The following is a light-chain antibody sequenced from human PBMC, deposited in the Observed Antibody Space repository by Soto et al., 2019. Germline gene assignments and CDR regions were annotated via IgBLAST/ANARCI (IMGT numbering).Light chain of an antibody. CDR3: QQRSNWVT. Sequence: EIVLTQSPGTLSLSPGERATLSCRASQSVTSSYLAWYQQKPGQAPRLLIYGASSRATGIPDRFSGSGSGTDFTLTISSLEPEDFAVYYCQQRSNWVTFGQGTKVDNK. V-gene: IGKV3D-20*02. CDR2: GAS. CDR1: QSVTSSY. J-gene: IGKJ1*01.